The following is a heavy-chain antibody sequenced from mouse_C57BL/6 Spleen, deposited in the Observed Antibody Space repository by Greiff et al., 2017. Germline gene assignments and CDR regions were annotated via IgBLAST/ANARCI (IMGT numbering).Heavy chain of an antibody. CDR1: GYAFSSSW. V-gene: IGHV1-82*01. J-gene: IGHJ2*01. CDR3: ARRDYGNYYFDY. D-gene: IGHD2-1*01. CDR2: IYPGDGDT. Sequence: QVQLQQSGPELVKPGASVKISCKASGYAFSSSWMNWVKQRPGKGLEWIGRIYPGDGDTNYNGKFKGKATLTADKSSSTAYMQLSSLTSEDSAVYFCARRDYGNYYFDYWGQGTTLTVSS.